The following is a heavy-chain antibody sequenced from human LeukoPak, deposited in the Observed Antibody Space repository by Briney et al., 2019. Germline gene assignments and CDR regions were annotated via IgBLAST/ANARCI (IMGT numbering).Heavy chain of an antibody. J-gene: IGHJ4*02. Sequence: ASVKVSCKASGYTFTSYGISWVRQAPGQGLEWMGWISAYNGNTNYAQKLQGRVTMTTDTSTSTAYMEPRSLRSDDTAVYYCARDQVPHIVVVTATLDYWGQGTLVAVSS. CDR1: GYTFTSYG. CDR2: ISAYNGNT. V-gene: IGHV1-18*01. D-gene: IGHD2-21*02. CDR3: ARDQVPHIVVVTATLDY.